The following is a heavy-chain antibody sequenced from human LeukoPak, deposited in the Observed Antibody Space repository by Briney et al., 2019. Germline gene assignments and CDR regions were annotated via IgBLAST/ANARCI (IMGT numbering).Heavy chain of an antibody. D-gene: IGHD3-3*01. CDR1: GFTFSSYA. Sequence: GGSLRLSCAASGFTFSSYAMHWVRQAPGKGLEWVAVISYDGSNKYYADSVKGRFTISRDNSKNTLYLQMNSLRAEDTAVYYCARDLKLYDFWSAQLSYYYHYYGMDVWGQGTTVTVSS. V-gene: IGHV3-30*04. CDR3: ARDLKLYDFWSAQLSYYYHYYGMDV. J-gene: IGHJ6*02. CDR2: ISYDGSNK.